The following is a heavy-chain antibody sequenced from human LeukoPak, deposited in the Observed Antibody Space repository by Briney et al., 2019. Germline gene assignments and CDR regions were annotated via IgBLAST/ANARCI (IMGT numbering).Heavy chain of an antibody. CDR2: ISAYNGNT. CDR3: ARDLDAVVVVPAAHLDY. CDR1: GYTFTSFG. D-gene: IGHD2-2*01. Sequence: ASVKVSCKASGYTFTSFGISWVRQAPGQGLEWMGWISAYNGNTNYAQKLQGRVTITTDTSTTTAYMELRSLRSDDTAVYYCARDLDAVVVVPAAHLDYWGQGTLVTVSS. V-gene: IGHV1-18*01. J-gene: IGHJ4*02.